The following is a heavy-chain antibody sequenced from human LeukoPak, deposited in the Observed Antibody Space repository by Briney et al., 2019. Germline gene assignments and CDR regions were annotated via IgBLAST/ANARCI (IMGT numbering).Heavy chain of an antibody. CDR2: IKQDGSEK. D-gene: IGHD6-13*01. CDR1: GFTFSDYY. V-gene: IGHV3-7*04. J-gene: IGHJ6*02. Sequence: GGSLRLSCAASGFTFSDYYMNWFRQAPGKGLEWVANIKQDGSEKYYVDSVKGRFTISRDNAKNSLYLQMNSLRAEDTAVYYCARDRDQQLPRYYYYGMDVWGQGTTVTVSS. CDR3: ARDRDQQLPRYYYYGMDV.